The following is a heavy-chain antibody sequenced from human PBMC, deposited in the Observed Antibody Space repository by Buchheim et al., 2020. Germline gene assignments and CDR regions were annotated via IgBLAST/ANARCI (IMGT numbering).Heavy chain of an antibody. V-gene: IGHV4-4*02. Sequence: QVQLQESGPGLVKPSGTLSLTCAVSSGSIGSGNWWSWVRQPPGKGLEWIGEIYHSGSTNFNPSFNSRVTISVDTSKRQFSLKLSSVTAADTAVYYCARSGYDSSGYQFDHWGQGT. CDR1: SGSIGSGNW. CDR2: IYHSGST. D-gene: IGHD3-22*01. CDR3: ARSGYDSSGYQFDH. J-gene: IGHJ4*02.